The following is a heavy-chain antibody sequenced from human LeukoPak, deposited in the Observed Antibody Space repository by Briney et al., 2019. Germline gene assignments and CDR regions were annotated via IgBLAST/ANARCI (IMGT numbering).Heavy chain of an antibody. CDR2: IWYDGSNK. CDR3: AKDLGVTMVRGLCDY. V-gene: IGHV3-33*06. Sequence: GGSLRLSCAVSGLTFSGYGMHWVRQAPGKGLEWVALIWYDGSNKYYADSVKGRFTISRDNSKNALYLQMDSLRAEDTGVYHCAKDLGVTMVRGLCDYWGQGTLVTVSS. D-gene: IGHD3-10*01. J-gene: IGHJ4*02. CDR1: GLTFSGYG.